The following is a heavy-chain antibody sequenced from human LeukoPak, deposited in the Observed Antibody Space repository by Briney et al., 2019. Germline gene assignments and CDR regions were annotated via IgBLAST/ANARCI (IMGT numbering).Heavy chain of an antibody. D-gene: IGHD3-10*01. CDR1: GFTVSTNY. V-gene: IGHV3-53*01. CDR2: LYSGGST. CDR3: AKTSGSPHYFDY. Sequence: GGSLRLSCAASGFTVSTNYMSWVRQAQGKGLEWVSVLYSGGSTYYADSVKGRFTISRDNSKNTLYLQMDTLRAEDTAVYYCAKTSGSPHYFDYWGQGALVTVSS. J-gene: IGHJ4*02.